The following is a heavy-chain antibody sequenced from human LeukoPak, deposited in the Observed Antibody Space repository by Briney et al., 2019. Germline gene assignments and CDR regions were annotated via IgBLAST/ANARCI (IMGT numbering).Heavy chain of an antibody. Sequence: GGSLRLSCAASGFTFSSYDMHWVRQATGKGLEWVSAIGTAGDKYYPASVKGRFTISRENAKNSLYLQMNRMRAGDTAVYYCARASSGYDSTYYFDYWGQGSLVTVSS. D-gene: IGHD5-12*01. V-gene: IGHV3-13*01. CDR3: ARASSGYDSTYYFDY. J-gene: IGHJ4*02. CDR1: GFTFSSYD. CDR2: IGTAGDK.